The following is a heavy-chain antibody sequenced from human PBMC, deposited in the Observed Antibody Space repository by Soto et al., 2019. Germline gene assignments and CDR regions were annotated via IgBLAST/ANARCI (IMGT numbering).Heavy chain of an antibody. J-gene: IGHJ6*02. V-gene: IGHV4-31*03. Sequence: PSETLSLTCTVSGGSISSGYYWTWIRQHPGKGLEWIGYIYYSGSTLYNPSLKSRAAISVDTSKNQFSLNRTSVTAADTAVYYCTTSAPSWGYYDTSGAGGDVWGQGTTVTVSS. CDR3: TTSAPSWGYYDTSGAGGDV. D-gene: IGHD3-22*01. CDR1: GGSISSGYY. CDR2: IYYSGST.